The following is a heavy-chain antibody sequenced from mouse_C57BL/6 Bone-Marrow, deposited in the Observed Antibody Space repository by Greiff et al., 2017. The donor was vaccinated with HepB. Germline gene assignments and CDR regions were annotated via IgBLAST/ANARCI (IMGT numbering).Heavy chain of an antibody. CDR1: GFTFSDYG. CDR3: ARDVRSAMDY. J-gene: IGHJ4*01. CDR2: ISSGSSTI. V-gene: IGHV5-17*01. D-gene: IGHD1-1*01. Sequence: EVKLVESGGGLVKPGGSLKLSCAASGFTFSDYGMHWVRQAPEKGLEWVAYISSGSSTIYYADTVKGRFTISRDNAKNTLFLQMTSLRSEDTAMYYCARDVRSAMDYWGQGTSVTVSS.